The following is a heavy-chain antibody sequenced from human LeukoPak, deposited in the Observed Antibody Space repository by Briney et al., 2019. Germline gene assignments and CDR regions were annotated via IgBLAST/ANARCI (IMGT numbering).Heavy chain of an antibody. CDR1: GGSINSYY. J-gene: IGHJ4*02. D-gene: IGHD3-22*01. V-gene: IGHV4-59*08. CDR2: IYYSGST. CDR3: AGGGGYLYY. Sequence: SETLSLTCTVSGGSINSYYWSWIRQPPGKGLEWIGYIYYSGSTNYNPSLKSRVTISVDTSKNQFSLKLSSVTAADTAVYYCAGGGGYLYYWGQGTLITVSS.